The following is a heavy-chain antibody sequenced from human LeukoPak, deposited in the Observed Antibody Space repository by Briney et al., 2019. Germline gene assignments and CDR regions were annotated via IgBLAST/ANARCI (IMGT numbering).Heavy chain of an antibody. Sequence: GRSLRLSCVASGLTFSSYGMHWVRQAPGKGLEWVAVISYDGTNTYYGDSVRGRFTISRDNSKNTLFLQMNSLRVEDTAVYYCARDNEHSYCDYWGQGTQVTVSS. CDR2: ISYDGTNT. J-gene: IGHJ4*02. V-gene: IGHV3-30*03. CDR3: ARDNEHSYCDY. CDR1: GLTFSSYG. D-gene: IGHD5-18*01.